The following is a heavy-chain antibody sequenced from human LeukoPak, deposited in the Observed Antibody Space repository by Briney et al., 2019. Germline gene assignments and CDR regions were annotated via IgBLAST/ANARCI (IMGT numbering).Heavy chain of an antibody. Sequence: GGSLRLSCVASGFSLSTYDMYWVRQAPGKGLEWVANINQDGSEKYYVDSLKGRFTISRDNAKNSLYLEMNSLRAEDTAVYYCARALVGDGSSAYWGQGTLVTVSS. V-gene: IGHV3-7*05. CDR3: ARALVGDGSSAY. CDR1: GFSLSTYD. J-gene: IGHJ4*02. CDR2: INQDGSEK. D-gene: IGHD2-15*01.